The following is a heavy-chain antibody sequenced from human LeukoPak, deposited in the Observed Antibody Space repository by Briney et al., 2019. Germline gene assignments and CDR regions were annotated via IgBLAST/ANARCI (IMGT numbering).Heavy chain of an antibody. J-gene: IGHJ4*02. Sequence: ASVKVSCKASGYTFTDYYMHWVRQAPGQGLEWMGWINSNSAGTNYAQKFQGRVTMTRDTSISTAYIELSSLRSDDTAVYYCARVLVPAGGGVTDHWGQGTLVTVFS. D-gene: IGHD3-16*01. CDR2: INSNSAGT. CDR3: ARVLVPAGGGVTDH. V-gene: IGHV1-2*02. CDR1: GYTFTDYY.